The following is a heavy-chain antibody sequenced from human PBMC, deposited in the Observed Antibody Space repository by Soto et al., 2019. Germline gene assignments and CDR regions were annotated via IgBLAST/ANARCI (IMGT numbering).Heavy chain of an antibody. Sequence: GGSLRLSCAASGFTFSSYAMSWVRQAPGKGLEWVSAISGSGGSTYYADSVKGRFTISRDNSKNTLYLQMNSLRAEDTAVYYCAKLRNYYDSSVYPLFDYWGQGTLVTVSS. V-gene: IGHV3-23*01. J-gene: IGHJ4*02. CDR3: AKLRNYYDSSVYPLFDY. CDR1: GFTFSSYA. CDR2: ISGSGGST. D-gene: IGHD3-22*01.